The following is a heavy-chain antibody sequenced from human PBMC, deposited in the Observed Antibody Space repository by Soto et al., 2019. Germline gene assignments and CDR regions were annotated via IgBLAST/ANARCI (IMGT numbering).Heavy chain of an antibody. Sequence: GSLRLFCAASGFAFSDYAMNWVRQAPGKGLEWVSAISGGAGDTYYADSVKGRFTISRDNSKDTLYLQMKSLRAEDTAIYYCAKSSRITLVRGVTDYWGQGTLVTVSS. CDR2: ISGGAGDT. V-gene: IGHV3-23*01. D-gene: IGHD3-10*01. J-gene: IGHJ4*02. CDR1: GFAFSDYA. CDR3: AKSSRITLVRGVTDY.